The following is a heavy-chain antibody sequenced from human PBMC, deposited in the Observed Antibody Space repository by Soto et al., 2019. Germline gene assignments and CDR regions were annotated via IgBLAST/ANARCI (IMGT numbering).Heavy chain of an antibody. V-gene: IGHV1-46*01. J-gene: IGHJ3*02. Sequence: QVPLVQSGAEVKKPGTSVKVSCKASGYIFSNYYMHWVRQAPGQGLEWMGVFNPSGDATHYAQSFQGRVSVTSDTSTSKFYMELSTLTSGVTAVYYCARRGMSKIGFDTWGQGTMVIVAS. CDR2: FNPSGDAT. CDR1: GYIFSNYY. D-gene: IGHD3-10*01. CDR3: ARRGMSKIGFDT.